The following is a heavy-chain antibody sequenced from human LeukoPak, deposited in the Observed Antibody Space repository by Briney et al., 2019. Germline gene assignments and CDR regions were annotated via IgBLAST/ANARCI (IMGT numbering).Heavy chain of an antibody. V-gene: IGHV4-34*01. CDR3: ARDGMGFDY. Sequence: SETLSLTCAVYGGSFSGYYLSWIRQPPGKGLEWIGEINHSGSTNYNPSLKSRVTISVDTSKNQLSLKLSSVTAADTAVYYCARDGMGFDYWGQGTLVTVSS. CDR1: GGSFSGYY. D-gene: IGHD3-16*01. CDR2: INHSGST. J-gene: IGHJ4*02.